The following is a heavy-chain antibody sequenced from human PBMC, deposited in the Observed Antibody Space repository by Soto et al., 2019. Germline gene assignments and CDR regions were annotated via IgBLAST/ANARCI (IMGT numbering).Heavy chain of an antibody. CDR1: GYTFTAFY. CDR3: ATPGGPDSGGYYYFDF. CDR2: INPNSGLI. D-gene: IGHD3-22*01. J-gene: IGHJ4*02. V-gene: IGHV1-2*02. Sequence: ASVKVSCKASGYTFTAFYIHWVRQAPGQGLEWMGWINPNSGLIKYAQKFQGRVTMTTDTSISTADMELSGLRSDDTAVYYCATPGGPDSGGYYYFDFWGQGTLVTVSS.